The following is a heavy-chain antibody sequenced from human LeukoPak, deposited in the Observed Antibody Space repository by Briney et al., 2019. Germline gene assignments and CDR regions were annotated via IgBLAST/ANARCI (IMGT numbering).Heavy chain of an antibody. CDR2: IFYSGST. J-gene: IGHJ4*02. CDR3: ARGEWDLLFDY. D-gene: IGHD1-26*01. V-gene: IGHV4-59*01. CDR1: SGSISGYY. Sequence: NPSETLSLTCTVSSGSISGYYWSWIRQPPGKGLEWIGYIFYSGSTNYNPSLKSRVTISVDTSKNQFSLKLSSVTAADTAVYYCARGEWDLLFDYWGQGTLVTVSS.